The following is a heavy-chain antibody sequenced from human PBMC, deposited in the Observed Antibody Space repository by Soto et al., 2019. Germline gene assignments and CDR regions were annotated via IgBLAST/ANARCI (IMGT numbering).Heavy chain of an antibody. CDR3: ARETYSSGWYYWFDP. CDR1: GGSISTYY. D-gene: IGHD6-19*01. Sequence: QVQLQESGPGLVKPSETLSLTCTVSGGSISTYYWSWIRQPSGKGLEWIGYIYYSGSTNYNPSLKRRVTISLDTSKNQFSRRLSSVTAADTAVYYCARETYSSGWYYWFDPWGQGTLVTVSS. V-gene: IGHV4-59*01. CDR2: IYYSGST. J-gene: IGHJ5*02.